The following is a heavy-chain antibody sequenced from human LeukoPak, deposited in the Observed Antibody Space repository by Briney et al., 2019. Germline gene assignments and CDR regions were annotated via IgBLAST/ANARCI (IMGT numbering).Heavy chain of an antibody. D-gene: IGHD3-10*01. J-gene: IGHJ4*02. Sequence: ASVKVSCKASGYTFTSYYMHWVRQAPGQGLEWMGIINPSGGSASYAQKFQGRVTMTRDTSTSTVYMELSSLRSEDTAMYYCARKGMVSYYFDYWGQGTLVTVSS. CDR2: INPSGGSA. CDR3: ARKGMVSYYFDY. CDR1: GYTFTSYY. V-gene: IGHV1-46*01.